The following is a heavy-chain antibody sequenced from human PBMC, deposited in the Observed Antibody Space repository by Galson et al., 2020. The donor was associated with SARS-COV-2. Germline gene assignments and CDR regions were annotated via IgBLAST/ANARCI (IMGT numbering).Heavy chain of an antibody. V-gene: IGHV5-51*01. CDR1: GYSFNTFR. D-gene: IGHD2-15*01. Sequence: GESLKIPRKGSGYSFNTFRHGWVRQMPGKGLEWMGIIYPGDSDTRFSPSFQGQVSHSVDQSITPTYLPWTSLKATDAAMYYGAREPSGPDLSGTWDYWRQLSLVTVAS. CDR2: IYPGDSDT. J-gene: IGHJ4*02. CDR3: AREPSGPDLSGTWDY.